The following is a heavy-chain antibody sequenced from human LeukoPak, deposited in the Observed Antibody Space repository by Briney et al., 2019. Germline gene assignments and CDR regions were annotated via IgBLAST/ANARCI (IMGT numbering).Heavy chain of an antibody. D-gene: IGHD3-10*01. CDR3: ARGLGSGSYYGYYFDY. Sequence: SETLSLTCAVYGGSFSGYYWSWIRQPPGKGLEWIGEINHSGSTNYNPSLKSRVTISVDTSKNQFSLKLSSVTAADTAVYYCARGLGSGSYYGYYFDYWGQGTLVTVSS. CDR2: INHSGST. J-gene: IGHJ4*02. V-gene: IGHV4-34*01. CDR1: GGSFSGYY.